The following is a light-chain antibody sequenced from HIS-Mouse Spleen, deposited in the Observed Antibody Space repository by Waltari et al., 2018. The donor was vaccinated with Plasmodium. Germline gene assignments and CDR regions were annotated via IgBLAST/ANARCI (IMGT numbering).Light chain of an antibody. CDR2: WAS. V-gene: IGKV4-1*01. CDR3: QQYYSTMYT. J-gene: IGKJ2*01. CDR1: QSVFYSSNNTNY. Sequence: DIVMTQSPDSLAVSLGERATINCKSSQSVFYSSNNTNYLAWYQEKPGQPPKLLIYWASTRESGVPDRFSGSGSGTDFTLTISSLQAEDVAVYYCQQYYSTMYTFGQGTKLEIK.